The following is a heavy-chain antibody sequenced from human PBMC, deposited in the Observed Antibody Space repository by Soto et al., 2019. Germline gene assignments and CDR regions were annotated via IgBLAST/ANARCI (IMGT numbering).Heavy chain of an antibody. CDR1: GFSLTTGRVG. Sequence: QITLEETGPTLVKPTQTLTLTCTFSGFSLTTGRVGVGWIRQPPGKALEWLAVIHWNDDNHYSPSLKSRLTITTYTSKNQVVLTLTNMDPVDTATYYCTHRLVGSGQGYWGQGTLVTVSS. V-gene: IGHV2-5*01. J-gene: IGHJ4*02. D-gene: IGHD2-15*01. CDR3: THRLVGSGQGY. CDR2: IHWNDDN.